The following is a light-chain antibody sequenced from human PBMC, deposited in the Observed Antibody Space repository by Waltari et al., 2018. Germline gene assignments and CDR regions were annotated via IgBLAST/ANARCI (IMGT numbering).Light chain of an antibody. CDR3: QQYYTTPRT. V-gene: IGKV4-1*01. CDR1: QTILDNADKNNY. Sequence: VMTQSPDSLAVSLGEMATLNCRSSQTILDNADKNNYLAWYQHKPGQPPKLLISWASARESGVPDRFTGSGSGTDFTLTISSLQAEDVAIYYCQQYYTTPRTFGQGTKVEVK. CDR2: WAS. J-gene: IGKJ1*01.